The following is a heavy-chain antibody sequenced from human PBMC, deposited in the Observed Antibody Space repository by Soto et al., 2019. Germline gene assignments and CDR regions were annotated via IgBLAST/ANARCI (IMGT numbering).Heavy chain of an antibody. CDR1: GFTFSSYS. CDR2: ISGSGGST. D-gene: IGHD2-15*01. V-gene: IGHV3-23*01. Sequence: PGGSLRLSCAASGFTFSSYSMSLVRQAPGKGLEWVSAISGSGGSTYYADSVKGRFTISRDNSKNTLYLQMNSLRAEDTAGYYCAKVYHPSGPGLYYFDYWGQGTLVTVSS. J-gene: IGHJ4*02. CDR3: AKVYHPSGPGLYYFDY.